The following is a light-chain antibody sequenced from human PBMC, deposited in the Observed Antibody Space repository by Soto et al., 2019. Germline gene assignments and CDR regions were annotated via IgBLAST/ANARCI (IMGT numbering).Light chain of an antibody. J-gene: IGKJ2*01. CDR2: AAR. CDR3: QQSHSTPYT. CDR1: QSISRN. Sequence: DIQLTQSPSSLSASVGDRITISCRASQSISRNLNWYQQMPGKAPNLLIYAARDLQSGVPGRFSGSGSGTEFNLIISSLQPEDLATYYCQQSHSTPYTFGQGTKLEI. V-gene: IGKV1-39*01.